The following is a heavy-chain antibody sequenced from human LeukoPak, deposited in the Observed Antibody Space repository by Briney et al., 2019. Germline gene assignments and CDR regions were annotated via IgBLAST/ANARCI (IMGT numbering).Heavy chain of an antibody. J-gene: IGHJ6*02. V-gene: IGHV3-30*18. D-gene: IGHD6-6*01. CDR2: ISYDGNNR. Sequence: PGGSLTLSCAASGFIFVKSGMHWVRQAPGKALEWVALISYDGNNRHYAASVKGRFTISRDDSKSTMYLQIASLRPEDTAVYYCAKDHSSSSSWAPYYYGMDVWGQGTTVTVSS. CDR3: AKDHSSSSSWAPYYYGMDV. CDR1: GFIFVKSG.